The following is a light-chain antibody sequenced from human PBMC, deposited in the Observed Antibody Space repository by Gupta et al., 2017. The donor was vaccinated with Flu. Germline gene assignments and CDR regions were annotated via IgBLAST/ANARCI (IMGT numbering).Light chain of an antibody. CDR2: AGG. Sequence: PSAVSASVGDRVPITCRGSQAIYSWLAWYQQKPGKAPKLLIYAGGTLQSGVPARFSGSGSGTDFTLTINSLQPEDFATYFCQQANIFPFTFGPGTKVEIK. CDR1: QAIYSW. J-gene: IGKJ3*01. CDR3: QQANIFPFT. V-gene: IGKV1-12*01.